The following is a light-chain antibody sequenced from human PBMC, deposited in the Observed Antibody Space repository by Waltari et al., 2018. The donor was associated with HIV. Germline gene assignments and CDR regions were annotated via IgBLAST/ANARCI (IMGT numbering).Light chain of an antibody. V-gene: IGLV1-44*01. Sequence: QSVLTQPPSASGTPGQRVTISCSGSSSNIGSNTVSWYQQVPGTAPKVFIYSNDDRPSGVPDRFSGSKSGTSVSLAISGLQSEDEADYYCATWDDSLNGWVFGGGTKVTVL. CDR3: ATWDDSLNGWV. CDR1: SSNIGSNT. CDR2: SND. J-gene: IGLJ3*02.